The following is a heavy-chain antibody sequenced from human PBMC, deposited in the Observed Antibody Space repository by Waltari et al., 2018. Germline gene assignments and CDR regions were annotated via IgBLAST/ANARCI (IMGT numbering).Heavy chain of an antibody. Sequence: EVHLLESGGGLAQPGGSLRLSCVGSGFDFITDAMSWVRQGPGKGLEWVTGISDRGGITKYADSVKGRLTVSRDNSKNSVFLQLNSLRAEDTAIYYCARHLYSIDYLELGNWGQGTLVTVSS. D-gene: IGHD3-22*01. CDR2: ISDRGGIT. J-gene: IGHJ4*02. V-gene: IGHV3-23*01. CDR1: GFDFITDA. CDR3: ARHLYSIDYLELGN.